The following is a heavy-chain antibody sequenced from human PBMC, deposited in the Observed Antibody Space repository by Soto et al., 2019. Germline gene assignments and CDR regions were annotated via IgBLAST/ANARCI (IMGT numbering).Heavy chain of an antibody. J-gene: IGHJ4*02. Sequence: QITLKESGPTLVKPTQTLTMTCTFSGFSVSTHGVGVAWIRQPPGKALEWLALTYWNYDKRYSPSLKSRLTITKDASKNQMVLTMTNMDPVDTGTYYCASLTILYGSGTYRFDYWGQGTLVTVSS. CDR3: ASLTILYGSGTYRFDY. CDR2: TYWNYDK. D-gene: IGHD3-10*01. V-gene: IGHV2-5*04. CDR1: GFSVSTHGVG.